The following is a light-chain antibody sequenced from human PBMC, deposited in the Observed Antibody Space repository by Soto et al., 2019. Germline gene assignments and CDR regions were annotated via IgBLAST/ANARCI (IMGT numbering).Light chain of an antibody. CDR2: EAS. CDR1: ESVSSY. Sequence: EIVLTQSPVVLSLSPGERATLSCRASESVSSYLDWYQQKPGQAPRLLIYEASNRATGIPARFSGSGSGTDFTLTISSLESEDFAVYYCLQRSNWPLTFGGGTKVEIK. V-gene: IGKV3-11*01. J-gene: IGKJ4*01. CDR3: LQRSNWPLT.